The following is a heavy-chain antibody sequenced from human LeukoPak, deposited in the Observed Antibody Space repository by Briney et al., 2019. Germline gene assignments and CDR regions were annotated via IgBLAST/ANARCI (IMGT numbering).Heavy chain of an antibody. CDR2: IKGKNVGETT. CDR1: GLTFGNAW. V-gene: IGHV3-15*01. J-gene: IGHJ4*02. Sequence: GGSLRLSCVVSGLTFGNAWMSWVRQAPGKGLEWVGRIKGKNVGETTEYAAPVQGRFTISRDDSKNTVYLQMSSLQTEDTAVYYCTTGPGNSGYWGQGTLVTVSS. D-gene: IGHD4-23*01. CDR3: TTGPGNSGY.